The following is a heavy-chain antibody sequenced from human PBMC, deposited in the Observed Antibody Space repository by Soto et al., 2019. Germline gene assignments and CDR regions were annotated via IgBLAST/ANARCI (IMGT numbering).Heavy chain of an antibody. CDR2: ISYDGSNK. V-gene: IGHV3-30-3*01. J-gene: IGHJ4*02. D-gene: IGHD3-22*01. Sequence: QVQLVESGGGVVQPGRSLRLSCAASGFTFSSYAMHWVRQAPGKGLEWVAVISYDGSNKYYADSVKGRFTISRDNSKNTLYLQMNSLRAEDTAVYYCARDHGPLVVVTHYFDYWGQGTLVTVSS. CDR3: ARDHGPLVVVTHYFDY. CDR1: GFTFSSYA.